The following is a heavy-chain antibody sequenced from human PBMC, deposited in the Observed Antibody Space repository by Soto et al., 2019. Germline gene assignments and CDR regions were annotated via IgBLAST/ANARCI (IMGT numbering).Heavy chain of an antibody. CDR1: GFSFSHYW. CDR2: IKQDGSEN. Sequence: EVQLVESGGGLVQPGGSRRLSCAASGFSFSHYWMGWVRQAPGMGLEWVAIIKQDGSENYYVDSAKGRFSISRDNAKNSLFLQMDSLRIDDTAVYLCARVMGTDGWSNPPFDLWGQGTMVTVSS. V-gene: IGHV3-7*04. J-gene: IGHJ3*01. CDR3: ARVMGTDGWSNPPFDL. D-gene: IGHD6-19*01.